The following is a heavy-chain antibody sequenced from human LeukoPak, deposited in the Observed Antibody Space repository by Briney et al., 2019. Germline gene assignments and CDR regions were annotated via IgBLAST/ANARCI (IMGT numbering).Heavy chain of an antibody. CDR3: ARSFGDYDYYYYMDV. V-gene: IGHV3-11*01. Sequence: SGGSLRLSCAASGFTFSDYYMSWIRQAPGKGLEWVSYISSSGSTIYYADSVKGRFTISRDNAKNSLYLQMNSLRPEDTAVYYCARSFGDYDYYYYMDVWGKGTTATISS. J-gene: IGHJ6*03. CDR2: ISSSGSTI. CDR1: GFTFSDYY. D-gene: IGHD4-17*01.